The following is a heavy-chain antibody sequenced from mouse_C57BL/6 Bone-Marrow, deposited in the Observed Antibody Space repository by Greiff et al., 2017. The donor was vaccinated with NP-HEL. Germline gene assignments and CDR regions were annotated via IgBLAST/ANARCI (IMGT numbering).Heavy chain of an antibody. CDR1: GFTFSSYA. CDR2: ISDGGSYT. Sequence: EVQVVESGGGLVKPGGSLKLSCAASGFTFSSYAMSWVRQTPEKRLEWVATISDGGSYTYYPDNVKGRFTISRDNAKNNLYLQMSHLKAEDTAMYYCAREGPYYYGPPFDYWGQGTTLTVSS. D-gene: IGHD1-1*01. CDR3: AREGPYYYGPPFDY. V-gene: IGHV5-4*01. J-gene: IGHJ2*01.